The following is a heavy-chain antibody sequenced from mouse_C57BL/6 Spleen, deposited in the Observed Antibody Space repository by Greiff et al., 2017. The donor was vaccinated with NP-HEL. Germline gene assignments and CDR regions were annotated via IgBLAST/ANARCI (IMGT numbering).Heavy chain of an antibody. CDR3: AKIYYDYGYYAMDY. J-gene: IGHJ4*01. D-gene: IGHD2-4*01. Sequence: QVQLQQSGPGLVQPSQSLSITCTVSGFSLTSYGVHWVRQSPGKGLEWLGVIWRGGSTDYNAAFMSRLSITKDNSKSQVFFKMNSLQADDTAIYYCAKIYYDYGYYAMDYWGQGTSVTVSS. CDR1: GFSLTSYG. CDR2: IWRGGST. V-gene: IGHV2-5*01.